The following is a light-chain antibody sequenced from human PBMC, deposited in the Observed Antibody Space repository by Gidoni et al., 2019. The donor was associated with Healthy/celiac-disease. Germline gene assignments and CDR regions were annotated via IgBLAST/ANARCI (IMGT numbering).Light chain of an antibody. V-gene: IGKV1-39*01. Sequence: DIQLSQSPSSLSASVADRVTITCRASQSISSYLNWYQQKPGKAPKLLSYAASSLQSGVPSRFSGSGSGTDFTRTISSLQPEDFATYYCQQSYSTPQWTFGQXTKLEIK. J-gene: IGKJ2*02. CDR3: QQSYSTPQWT. CDR1: QSISSY. CDR2: AAS.